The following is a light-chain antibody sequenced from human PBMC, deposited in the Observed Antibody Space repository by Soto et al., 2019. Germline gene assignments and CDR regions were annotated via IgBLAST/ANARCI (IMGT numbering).Light chain of an antibody. J-gene: IGKJ1*01. CDR2: DAS. CDR1: QSISRW. CDR3: QHYNSYSEA. Sequence: DIQITHSPCTLSPYALYRVTITSRGSQSISRWLAWYQQEPGKAPKLLIYDASDLESGVPSRFSGSGSGTEFTLTISSLQPDDFATYYCQHYNSYSEAFGQGTKVDIK. V-gene: IGKV1-5*01.